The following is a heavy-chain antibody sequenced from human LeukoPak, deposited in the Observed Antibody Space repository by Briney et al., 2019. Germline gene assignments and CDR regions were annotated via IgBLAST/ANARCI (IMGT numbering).Heavy chain of an antibody. CDR3: ARDFAAAGIFDY. CDR2: ILYDGGNK. Sequence: GGSLRLSCAASGFTFSSYAMHWVRQAPGKGLEWVALILYDGGNKYYADSVKGRFTISRDNSKNTLYMQMNSLRAEDTAVYYCARDFAAAGIFDYWGQGTLVTVSS. J-gene: IGHJ4*02. CDR1: GFTFSSYA. V-gene: IGHV3-30*04. D-gene: IGHD6-13*01.